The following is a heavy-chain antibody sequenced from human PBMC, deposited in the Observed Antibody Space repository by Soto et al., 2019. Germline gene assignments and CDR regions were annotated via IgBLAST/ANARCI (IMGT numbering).Heavy chain of an antibody. CDR2: INHSGST. J-gene: IGHJ4*02. Sequence: QVQLQQWGAGLLKPSETLSLTCAVYGGSFSGYYWSWIRQPPGKGLEWIGEINHSGSTNYNPSLRSRVTLSVDPPRTQFPRKLSSVPAADTVVFSCARALPYSDILTGYPHYFASGGRGTLVTVSS. V-gene: IGHV4-34*01. CDR1: GGSFSGYY. D-gene: IGHD3-9*01. CDR3: ARALPYSDILTGYPHYFAS.